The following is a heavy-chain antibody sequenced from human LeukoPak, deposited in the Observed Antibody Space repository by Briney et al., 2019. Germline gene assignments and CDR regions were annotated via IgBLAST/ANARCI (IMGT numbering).Heavy chain of an antibody. D-gene: IGHD2-2*01. V-gene: IGHV3-23*01. CDR3: ARSVSSRFTSPRRPYYFDS. CDR2: ISSSGGYT. J-gene: IGHJ4*02. CDR1: GFIFSTYA. Sequence: PGGSLRLSCAASGFIFSTYAMSWVRQAPGKGLEWVSAISSSGGYTYYADSVKGRFTIYRDNSKNTLYLQMNSLRAEDTAVYYCARSVSSRFTSPRRPYYFDSWGQGTLVTVSS.